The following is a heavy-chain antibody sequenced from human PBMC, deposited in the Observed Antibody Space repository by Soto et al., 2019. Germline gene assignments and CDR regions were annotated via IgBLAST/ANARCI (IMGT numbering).Heavy chain of an antibody. Sequence: PGGSLRLSCAASGFTFSSYWMSWLRQAPVKGLEWVANIRQDGGEKYSVDSVKGRFTLSRDNAKNSVYLQMNSLRAEDTAVYYCAKYCRLYDILSGRSDAFDIWGQGTVVTVSS. D-gene: IGHD3-9*01. V-gene: IGHV3-7*01. CDR1: GFTFSSYW. CDR2: IRQDGGEK. J-gene: IGHJ3*02. CDR3: AKYCRLYDILSGRSDAFDI.